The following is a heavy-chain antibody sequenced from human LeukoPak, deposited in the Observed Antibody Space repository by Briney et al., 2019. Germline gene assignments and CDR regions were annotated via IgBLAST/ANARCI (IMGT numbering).Heavy chain of an antibody. CDR1: GDSVRSDRHY. Sequence: QTSETLSLTCSVSGDSVRSDRHYWSWIRQPPGKGLEWIGYIYYSGSTNYNPSLKSRVTISVDTSKNQFSLKLSSVTAADTAVYYCAARTSSSGRAWWFDPWGQGTLITVSS. CDR2: IYYSGST. V-gene: IGHV4-61*01. CDR3: AARTSSSGRAWWFDP. D-gene: IGHD6-6*01. J-gene: IGHJ5*02.